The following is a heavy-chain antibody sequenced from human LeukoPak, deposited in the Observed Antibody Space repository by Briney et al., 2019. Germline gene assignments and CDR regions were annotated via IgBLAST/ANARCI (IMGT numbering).Heavy chain of an antibody. V-gene: IGHV3-9*01. CDR2: ITWNSGDI. D-gene: IGHD2-2*01. CDR3: AKDTCSSTSCSNDY. CDR1: GFTFDDYA. J-gene: IGHJ4*02. Sequence: GGSLRLSCAASGFTFDDYAMHWVRQVPGKGLEWVSGITWNSGDIGYADSVKGRFTISRDNAKNSLYLQMNSLRAEDTALYYCAKDTCSSTSCSNDYWGQGTLVTVSS.